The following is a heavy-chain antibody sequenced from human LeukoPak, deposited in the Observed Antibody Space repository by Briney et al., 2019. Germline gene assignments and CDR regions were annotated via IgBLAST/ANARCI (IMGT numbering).Heavy chain of an antibody. D-gene: IGHD5-12*01. CDR3: ARQGGQTSGYYFLDH. V-gene: IGHV1-2*02. CDR1: GYTFIDYY. Sequence: GASVKVSCKASGYTFIDYYLHWVRQAPGQGLEWMGRIFPNSGGSNYAQKFQGRVTMTRDTSINAAYVEVSGLESDDTAVYFCARQGGQTSGYYFLDHWGQGTLVTVSS. CDR2: IFPNSGGS. J-gene: IGHJ4*02.